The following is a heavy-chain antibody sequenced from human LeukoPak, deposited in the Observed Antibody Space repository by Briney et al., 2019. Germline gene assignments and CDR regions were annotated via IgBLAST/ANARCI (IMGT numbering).Heavy chain of an antibody. J-gene: IGHJ4*02. V-gene: IGHV3-30*03. CDR3: ARRGYESSGPKYYFDH. Sequence: GGSLRLSCAASGFTFSTFAMHWVRQAPGKGLEWVAVISYDGSKKYYADSVKGRFTISRDNDKNTLYLQMNSLRAEDTAVYYCARRGYESSGPKYYFDHWGQGILVTVSS. CDR2: ISYDGSKK. CDR1: GFTFSTFA. D-gene: IGHD3-22*01.